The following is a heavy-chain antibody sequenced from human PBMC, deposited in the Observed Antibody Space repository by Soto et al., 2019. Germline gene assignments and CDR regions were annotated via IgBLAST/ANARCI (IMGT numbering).Heavy chain of an antibody. J-gene: IGHJ6*02. V-gene: IGHV1-69*13. CDR2: IIPIFGTA. CDR1: GGTFSSYA. D-gene: IGHD5-18*01. Sequence: SVKVSCKASGGTFSSYAISWVRQAPGQGLEWMGGIIPIFGTANYAQKFQGRVTITADESTSTAYMELSSLRSEDTAVYYCARGYSYGYYYYYGMDVWGQGTTVTVPS. CDR3: ARGYSYGYYYYYGMDV.